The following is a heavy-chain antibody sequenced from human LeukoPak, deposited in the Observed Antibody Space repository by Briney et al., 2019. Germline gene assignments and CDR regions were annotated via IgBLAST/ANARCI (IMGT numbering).Heavy chain of an antibody. J-gene: IGHJ3*02. CDR2: ISWNSGSI. CDR3: ARDWGTYYYDSSGSDAFDI. V-gene: IGHV3-9*01. D-gene: IGHD3-22*01. CDR1: GFTFDDDA. Sequence: GGSLRLSCAASGFTFDDDAMHWVRQAPGKGLEWVSGISWNSGSIGYADSVKGRFTISRDNAKNTLYLQMNSLRAEDTAVYYCARDWGTYYYDSSGSDAFDIWGQGTMVTVSS.